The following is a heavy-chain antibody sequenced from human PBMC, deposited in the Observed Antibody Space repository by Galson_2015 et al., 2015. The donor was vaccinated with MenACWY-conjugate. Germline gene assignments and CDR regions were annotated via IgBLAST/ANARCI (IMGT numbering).Heavy chain of an antibody. J-gene: IGHJ4*02. V-gene: IGHV3-23*01. Sequence: SLSLSCAASGFTFTTYAVSWVRQAPGTGLEWVSAITGSGGTTYYADSVKGRFTISRDTSKNPLNLQMNSLRAEDTALYYCARSTLGWLRNPLYWGQGTLVTVSS. CDR3: ARSTLGWLRNPLY. CDR1: GFTFTTYA. CDR2: ITGSGGTT. D-gene: IGHD5-12*01.